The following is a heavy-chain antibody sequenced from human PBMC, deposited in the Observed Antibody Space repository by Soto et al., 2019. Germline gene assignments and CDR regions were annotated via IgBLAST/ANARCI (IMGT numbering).Heavy chain of an antibody. J-gene: IGHJ4*02. V-gene: IGHV3-23*01. CDR1: GFNFRNYA. CDR3: AKVPAYDYVWGTYYYFDY. D-gene: IGHD3-16*01. Sequence: PGGSQRLSCAASGFNFRNYARSWVRQAPGKGLEWVSSISGGGSSTYYADSVKGRFTISRDNSKNTIYLQMNSLRAEDTAVYYCAKVPAYDYVWGTYYYFDYWGLGALVTVSS. CDR2: ISGGGSST.